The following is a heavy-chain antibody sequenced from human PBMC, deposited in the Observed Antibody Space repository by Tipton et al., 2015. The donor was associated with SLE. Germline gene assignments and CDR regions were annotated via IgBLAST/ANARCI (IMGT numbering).Heavy chain of an antibody. V-gene: IGHV4-34*01. CDR1: GGSFSGYY. Sequence: TLSLTCAVYGGSFSGYYWSWIRQPPGKGLEWIGEINHSGSTNYNPSLKSRVTISVDTSKNQFSLKLSSVTAADTAVYYCASHGSKLVVPAAIDYWGQGTLVAVSS. J-gene: IGHJ4*02. CDR2: INHSGST. CDR3: ASHGSKLVVPAAIDY. D-gene: IGHD2-2*01.